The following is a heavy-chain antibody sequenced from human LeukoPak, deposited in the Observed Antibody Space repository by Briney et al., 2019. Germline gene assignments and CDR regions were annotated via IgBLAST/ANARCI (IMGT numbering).Heavy chain of an antibody. CDR1: GYSISSGYY. CDR3: ARDRGSGRSSGWFDP. CDR2: IYHSGST. D-gene: IGHD6-19*01. Sequence: SETLSLTCTVSGYSISSGYYWGWIRQPPGKGLEWIGSIYHSGSTYYNPSLKSRVTISVDTSKNQFSLKLSSVTAADTAAYYCARDRGSGRSSGWFDPWGQGTLVTVSS. J-gene: IGHJ5*02. V-gene: IGHV4-38-2*02.